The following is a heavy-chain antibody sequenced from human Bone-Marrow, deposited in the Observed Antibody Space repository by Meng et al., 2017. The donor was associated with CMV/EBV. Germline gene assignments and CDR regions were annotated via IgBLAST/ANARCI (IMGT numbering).Heavy chain of an antibody. D-gene: IGHD2-2*01. Sequence: SETLSLTCTVSGGSISSYYWSWIRQPPGKGLEWIGSIYHSGSTYYNPSLKSRVTISVDTSKNQFSLKLSSVTAADTAVYYCARRPRVPAARSNFDYWGQGTLVTVSS. CDR1: GGSISSYY. CDR3: ARRPRVPAARSNFDY. V-gene: IGHV4-59*08. CDR2: IYHSGST. J-gene: IGHJ4*02.